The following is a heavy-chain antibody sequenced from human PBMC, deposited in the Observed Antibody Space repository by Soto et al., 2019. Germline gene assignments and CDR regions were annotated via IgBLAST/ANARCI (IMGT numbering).Heavy chain of an antibody. CDR1: GSNFAAYT. V-gene: IGHV3-49*04. CDR3: SRSLAIDFDS. J-gene: IGHJ4*02. Sequence: LRLSCSASGSNFAAYTTSWVRLTPGKGLEWVGFIRRIAYGGTTDYAASVKGRFTISRDDSRKIVYLQMSRLKIEDTAVYYCSRSLAIDFDSWGQGTLVTVSS. CDR2: IRRIAYGGTT.